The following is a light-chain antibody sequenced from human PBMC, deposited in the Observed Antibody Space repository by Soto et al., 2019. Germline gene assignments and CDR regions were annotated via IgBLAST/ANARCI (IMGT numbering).Light chain of an antibody. Sequence: DIQMTQSPSSLSASGGDRMTITCRASQSISNYLNWYQQKPGKAPKLLIYAASSLQSGVPSRFSGSGSGTDFTLTISSLQSEDFAVYYCQQYNNWPRMFGQGTKVDIK. V-gene: IGKV1-39*01. CDR2: AAS. J-gene: IGKJ1*01. CDR1: QSISNY. CDR3: QQYNNWPRM.